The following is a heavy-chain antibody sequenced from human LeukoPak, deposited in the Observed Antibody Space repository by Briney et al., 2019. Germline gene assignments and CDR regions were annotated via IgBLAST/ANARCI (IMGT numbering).Heavy chain of an antibody. CDR2: IKQDGSEQ. V-gene: IGHV3-7*01. CDR3: ARERQNKDFWSGGDY. D-gene: IGHD3-3*01. CDR1: GFTFSDYY. J-gene: IGHJ4*02. Sequence: PGGSLRLSCAASGFTFSDYYMSWIRQAPGKGLEWVANIKQDGSEQYYVDSVKGRFTISRDNAKNSLYLQMNTLRPEDTAVYYCARERQNKDFWSGGDYWGQGTLVTVSS.